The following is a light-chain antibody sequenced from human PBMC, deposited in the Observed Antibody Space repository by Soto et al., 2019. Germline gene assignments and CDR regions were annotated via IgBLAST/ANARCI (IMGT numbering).Light chain of an antibody. CDR1: QSISSY. V-gene: IGKV1-39*01. J-gene: IGKJ1*01. Sequence: DIQMTQSPSSLSASVGDRVTITCRASQSISSYLNWYQHKPGKAPKLPIYAASSLQSGVPSRFSGSGSGPDFTLTISSLQTEDFATYYCQQSYSTPPTFGQGTKVEIK. CDR2: AAS. CDR3: QQSYSTPPT.